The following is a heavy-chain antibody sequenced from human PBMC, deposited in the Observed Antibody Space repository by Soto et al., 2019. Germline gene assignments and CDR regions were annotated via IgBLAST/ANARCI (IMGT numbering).Heavy chain of an antibody. CDR3: AKSPLGYCSGGSCYPPHYFDY. Sequence: EVQLLDSRGGLVQPGGSLRLSCAASGFTFSNYAMSWVRQAPGKGLEWVSGVDGSGDSTYYADSVKGRFTISRDNSKDTLYLQMNSLRAEDTAVYYCAKSPLGYCSGGSCYPPHYFDYWGQGTPVTVSS. CDR1: GFTFSNYA. CDR2: VDGSGDST. V-gene: IGHV3-23*01. J-gene: IGHJ4*02. D-gene: IGHD2-15*01.